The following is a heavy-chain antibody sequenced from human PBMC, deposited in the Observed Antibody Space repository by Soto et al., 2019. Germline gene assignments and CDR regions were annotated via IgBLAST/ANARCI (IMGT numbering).Heavy chain of an antibody. Sequence: QVQLVQSGAEVKKPGASVKVSCKASGYTFTHYYIHWVRQAPGQGLEWMGIINPNGGSTTYAQNFRAGFTMPRDTSTSTVYMELSSLRSEDSAVYYCATSVNSAMAFDYWGQGTLVTVSS. V-gene: IGHV1-46*01. CDR1: GYTFTHYY. D-gene: IGHD5-18*01. J-gene: IGHJ4*02. CDR2: INPNGGST. CDR3: ATSVNSAMAFDY.